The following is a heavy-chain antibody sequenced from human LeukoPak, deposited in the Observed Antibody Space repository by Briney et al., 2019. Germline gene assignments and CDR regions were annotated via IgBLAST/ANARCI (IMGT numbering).Heavy chain of an antibody. CDR1: GFTFGDYA. Sequence: GGSLRLSCTASGFTFGDYAMSWVRQAPGKGLEWVAVLSYDGSSKYYADSVKGRFTISSDSPKNTLYLQMNSLRAEDTAVYYCAKGHGPYSSADTFDFWGQGTVVTVSS. J-gene: IGHJ3*01. CDR2: LSYDGSSK. D-gene: IGHD6-25*01. V-gene: IGHV3-30*04. CDR3: AKGHGPYSSADTFDF.